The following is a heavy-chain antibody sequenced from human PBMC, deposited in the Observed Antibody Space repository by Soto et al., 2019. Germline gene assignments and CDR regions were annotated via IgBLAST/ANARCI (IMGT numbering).Heavy chain of an antibody. CDR3: GRESGETWDYEAS. J-gene: IGHJ5*01. CDR1: GGSMSSYR. D-gene: IGHD1-7*01. V-gene: IGHV4-4*07. CDR2: LNTYGNT. Sequence: PSAALSLTCTVCGGSMSSYRWSWIRQRAGKGLEWIGRLNTYGNTHYNPSLKSRVTVSVDTSRNQFFLTLRSVTAADSAVYHCGRESGETWDYEASWGHGTPVTVS.